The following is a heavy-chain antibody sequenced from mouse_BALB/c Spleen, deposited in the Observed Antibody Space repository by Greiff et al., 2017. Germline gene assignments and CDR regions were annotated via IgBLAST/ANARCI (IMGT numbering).Heavy chain of an antibody. CDR1: GFTFSSFG. J-gene: IGHJ4*01. CDR3: ARSLITTVYYAMDY. D-gene: IGHD1-1*01. V-gene: IGHV5-17*02. CDR2: ISSGSSTI. Sequence: EVKLVESGGGLVQPGGSRKLSCAASGFTFSSFGMHWVRQAPEKGLEWVAYISSGSSTIYYADTVKGRFTISRDNPKNTLFLQMTSLRSEDTAMYYCARSLITTVYYAMDYWGQGTSVTVSS.